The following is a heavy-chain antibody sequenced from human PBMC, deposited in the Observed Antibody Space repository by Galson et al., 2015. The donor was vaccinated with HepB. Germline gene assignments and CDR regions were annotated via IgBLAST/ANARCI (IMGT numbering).Heavy chain of an antibody. D-gene: IGHD6-13*01. CDR2: INPHSGDT. V-gene: IGHV1-2*02. CDR1: GYTFSGYY. J-gene: IGHJ4*02. Sequence: SLKVSCKASGYTFSGYYMHWVRQAPGQGLEWMGYINPHSGDTNYAQKFQGRVTMTRDTSISTAYMELSSLGSDDTAGYYCARDSAWSQHLVPPAGYWGQGTLVTVSS. CDR3: ARDSAWSQHLVPPAGY.